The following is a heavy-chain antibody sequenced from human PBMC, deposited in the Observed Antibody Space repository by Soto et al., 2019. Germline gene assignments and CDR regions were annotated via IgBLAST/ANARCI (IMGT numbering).Heavy chain of an antibody. CDR1: GFTFSSYW. V-gene: IGHV3-74*01. J-gene: IGHJ6*02. Sequence: EVQLVESGGGLVQPGGSLRLSCAASGFTFSSYWMHWVRQAPGKGLVWVSRINSDGSSTSYVDSVKGRFTISRDNAKNTLYLQMNSLRAEDTAVYYCARGHRYCSGGSCKGYYYYYGMDVWGQGTTVTVSS. CDR2: INSDGSST. D-gene: IGHD2-15*01. CDR3: ARGHRYCSGGSCKGYYYYYGMDV.